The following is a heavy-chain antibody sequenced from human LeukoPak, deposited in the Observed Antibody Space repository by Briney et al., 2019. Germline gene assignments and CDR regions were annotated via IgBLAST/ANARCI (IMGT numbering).Heavy chain of an antibody. V-gene: IGHV3-33*01. D-gene: IGHD6-25*01. CDR1: GFTFRSYG. Sequence: PGGSLRLSCAASGFTFRSYGMHWVRQSPGKGLEWVAVVWYDGSNKYYADSVKGRFTTSRDNSKNTLYLQMNSVRAEDTAVYYCAREYNSDYGDYYYGMDVWGQGTTVTVSS. CDR3: AREYNSDYGDYYYGMDV. CDR2: VWYDGSNK. J-gene: IGHJ6*02.